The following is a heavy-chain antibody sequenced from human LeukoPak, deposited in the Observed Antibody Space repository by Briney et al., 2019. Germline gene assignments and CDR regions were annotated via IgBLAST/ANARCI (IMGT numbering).Heavy chain of an antibody. V-gene: IGHV1-69*13. Sequence: SVKVSCKASGGTFSSYAISWVRQAPGQGLEWMGGIIPIFGTANYAQKFQGRVTITADESTSTAYMELSSLRSEDSAVYYCARDGKHIAVPGVRYPMDVWGQGTTVTVS. CDR1: GGTFSSYA. CDR2: IIPIFGTA. CDR3: ARDGKHIAVPGVRYPMDV. J-gene: IGHJ6*02. D-gene: IGHD6-19*01.